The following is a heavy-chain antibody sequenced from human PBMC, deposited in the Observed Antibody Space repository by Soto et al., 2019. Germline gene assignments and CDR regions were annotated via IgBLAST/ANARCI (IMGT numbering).Heavy chain of an antibody. D-gene: IGHD3-10*01. CDR1: SGSISSSNW. CDR2: IYHSGST. V-gene: IGHV4-4*02. J-gene: IGHJ6*03. CDR3: ARASFGESTYYYYYMDV. Sequence: SETLSLTCAVSSGSISSSNWWSWVRQPPGKGLEWVGEIYHSGSTNYNPSLKSRVTISVDKSKNQFSLKLSSVTAADTAVYYCARASFGESTYYYYYMDVWGKGTTVTVSS.